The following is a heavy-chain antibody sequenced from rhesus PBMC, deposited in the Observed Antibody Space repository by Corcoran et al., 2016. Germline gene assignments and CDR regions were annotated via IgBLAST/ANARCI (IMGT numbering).Heavy chain of an antibody. CDR2: FGGERSYT. J-gene: IGHJ4*01. V-gene: IGHV3-115*02. CDR3: ARHGYFDY. CDR1: GFTFSGYE. Sequence: EVQLAESGGGLVQPGGSLRLSCAASGFTFSGYEMHWVRQAPGKGLESVSFFGGERSYTNDADTVKGRFTNSRENAKNSLSLQMNSLRDEETAVYYWARHGYFDYWGQGVLVTVS.